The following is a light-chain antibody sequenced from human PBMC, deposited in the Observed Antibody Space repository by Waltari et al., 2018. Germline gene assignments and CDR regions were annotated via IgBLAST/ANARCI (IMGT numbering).Light chain of an antibody. V-gene: IGKV4-1*01. CDR3: QQYFTSPSLT. Sequence: DIVMTQSPDTLTVSLGDRATINCNTSQSVLYTSNNKNYLGWYQQKPGQPPKLLIYWASTRDSGVPDRFIGSGSGTDFTLTINSLQAEDVAVYYCQQYFTSPSLTFGGGTKVEI. CDR2: WAS. J-gene: IGKJ4*01. CDR1: QSVLYTSNNKNY.